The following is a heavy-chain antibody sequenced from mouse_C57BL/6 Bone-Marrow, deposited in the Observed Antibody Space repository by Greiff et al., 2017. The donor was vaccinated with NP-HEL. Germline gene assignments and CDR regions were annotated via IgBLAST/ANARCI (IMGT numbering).Heavy chain of an antibody. CDR3: ARSRVYYYGSSPYAMDY. V-gene: IGHV1-81*01. CDR1: GYTFTSYG. Sequence: VQLQQSGAELARPGASVKLSCKASGYTFTSYGISWVKQRTGQGLEWIGELYPRSGNTYYNEKFKGKATLTADKSSSTAYMELRSLTSEDSAVYFCARSRVYYYGSSPYAMDYWGQGTSVTVSS. J-gene: IGHJ4*01. D-gene: IGHD1-1*01. CDR2: LYPRSGNT.